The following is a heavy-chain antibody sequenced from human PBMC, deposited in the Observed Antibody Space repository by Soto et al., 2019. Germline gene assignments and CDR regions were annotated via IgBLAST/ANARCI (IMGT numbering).Heavy chain of an antibody. Sequence: GRSLRLSCAASGFTFRNAWMSWVRQAPGKGLEWVGRITIKTDGGPTDYAATVKGRFSISRDDSKNTLYLQMNSLKTEDTAVYYCSTGRYDILTGYYDAFDIWGQGTMVTVAS. CDR2: ITIKTDGGPT. CDR3: STGRYDILTGYYDAFDI. CDR1: GFTFRNAW. V-gene: IGHV3-15*01. J-gene: IGHJ3*02. D-gene: IGHD3-9*01.